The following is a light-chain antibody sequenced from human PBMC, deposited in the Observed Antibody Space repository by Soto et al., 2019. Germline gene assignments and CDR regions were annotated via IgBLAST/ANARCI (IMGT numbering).Light chain of an antibody. CDR3: QQYGSSPQA. J-gene: IGKJ4*01. CDR1: QSVSSY. Sequence: EIVLTHSPSSLSFSPFQRSTLSCRASQSVSSYLAWYQQKPGQAPRLLIYGASSRATGIPDRFSGSGSGTDFTLTISRLEPEDFAVYYCQQYGSSPQAFGGGTKVDIK. V-gene: IGKV3-20*01. CDR2: GAS.